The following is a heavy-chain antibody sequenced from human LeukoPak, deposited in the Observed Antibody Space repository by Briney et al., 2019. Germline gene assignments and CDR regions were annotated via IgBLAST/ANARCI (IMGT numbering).Heavy chain of an antibody. J-gene: IGHJ5*02. D-gene: IGHD5-12*01. V-gene: IGHV3-21*01. CDR3: AREYIVATIGWLDP. Sequence: GGSLRLSCAASGFTFSSYSMNWVRQAPGKGLEWVSSISSSSSYIYYADSVKGRFTISRDNAKNSLYLQMNSLRAEDTAVYYYAREYIVATIGWLDPWGQGTLVTVSS. CDR1: GFTFSSYS. CDR2: ISSSSSYI.